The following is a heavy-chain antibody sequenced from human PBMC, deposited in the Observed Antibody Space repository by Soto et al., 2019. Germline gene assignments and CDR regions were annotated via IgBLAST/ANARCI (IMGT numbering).Heavy chain of an antibody. Sequence: ASVKVSCKASGYTFTGYYMHWVRQAPGQGLEWMGWINPNSGGTNYAQKFQGWVTMTRDTSISTAYMELSRLRSDDTAMYYWARVTGLGIRGWFDPWGQGTLVTVSS. CDR3: ARVTGLGIRGWFDP. CDR2: INPNSGGT. V-gene: IGHV1-2*04. J-gene: IGHJ5*02. CDR1: GYTFTGYY. D-gene: IGHD7-27*01.